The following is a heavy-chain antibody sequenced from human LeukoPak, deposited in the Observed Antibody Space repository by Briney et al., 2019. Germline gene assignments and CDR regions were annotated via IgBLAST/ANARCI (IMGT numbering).Heavy chain of an antibody. CDR1: GGSISSGDYY. Sequence: KPSETLSLTCTVSGGSISSGDYYWSWIRQPPGKGLEWIGYIYYSGSTYYNPSLKSRVTISVDTSKNQFSLKLSSVTAADTAVYYCARVANKYALEWSLFDPWGQGTLVTVSS. D-gene: IGHD3-3*01. CDR3: ARVANKYALEWSLFDP. J-gene: IGHJ5*02. V-gene: IGHV4-30-4*08. CDR2: IYYSGST.